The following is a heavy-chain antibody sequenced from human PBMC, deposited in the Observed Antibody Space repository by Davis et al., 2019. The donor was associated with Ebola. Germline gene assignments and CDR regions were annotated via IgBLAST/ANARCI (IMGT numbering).Heavy chain of an antibody. J-gene: IGHJ6*02. D-gene: IGHD5-12*01. CDR1: GGSFSGYY. CDR2: INHSGST. V-gene: IGHV4-34*01. CDR3: ARFPSGYGYYYYYYGMDV. Sequence: MPSETLSLTCTVYGGSFSGYYWSWIRQPPGQGLEWIGEINHSGSTNYNSSLKRRVTISVYTSKNQFSLKLSSVTAADTAVYYCARFPSGYGYYYYYYGMDVWGQGTTVTVSS.